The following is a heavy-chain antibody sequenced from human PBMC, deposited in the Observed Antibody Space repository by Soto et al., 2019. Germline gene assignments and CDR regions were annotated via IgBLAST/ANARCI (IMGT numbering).Heavy chain of an antibody. V-gene: IGHV5-10-1*01. Sequence: PGESLKISCKGSGYSFTSYWISWVRQMPGKGLEWMGRIDPSDSYTNYSPSFQGHVTISADKSISTAYLQWSSLKASDTAMYYCARIQSAARRVDYYGMDVWSQGTTVAVSS. CDR1: GYSFTSYW. CDR3: ARIQSAARRVDYYGMDV. D-gene: IGHD6-6*01. J-gene: IGHJ6*02. CDR2: IDPSDSYT.